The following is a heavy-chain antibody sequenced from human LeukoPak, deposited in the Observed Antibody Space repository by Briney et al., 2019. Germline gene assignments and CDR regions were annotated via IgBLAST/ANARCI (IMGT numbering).Heavy chain of an antibody. CDR3: ARRRGWKQQLVYFDY. CDR2: LFHSGTP. CDR1: GGSISSYY. V-gene: IGHV4-59*08. D-gene: IGHD6-13*01. Sequence: PSETLSLTYTVSGGSISSYYWSWIRQPPGKGLEWIGYLFHSGTPRYNPSLKSRVTISADTSKNQFFLTLNSTTAADTAVYFCARRRGWKQQLVYFDYWGQGTLATVSS. J-gene: IGHJ4*02.